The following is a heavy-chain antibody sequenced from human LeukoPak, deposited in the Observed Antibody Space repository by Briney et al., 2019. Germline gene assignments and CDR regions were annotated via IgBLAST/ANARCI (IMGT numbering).Heavy chain of an antibody. J-gene: IGHJ5*02. CDR2: INHSGST. V-gene: IGHV4-34*01. Sequence: SETLSLTCAVYGGSFSGYYWSWIRQPPGKGLEWIGEINHSGSTNYNPSLKSRVTISVDTSKNQFSLKLSSVTAADTAVYYCARHKAVRGVIRPRESPNWFDPWGQGTLVTVSS. CDR1: GGSFSGYY. D-gene: IGHD3-10*01. CDR3: ARHKAVRGVIRPRESPNWFDP.